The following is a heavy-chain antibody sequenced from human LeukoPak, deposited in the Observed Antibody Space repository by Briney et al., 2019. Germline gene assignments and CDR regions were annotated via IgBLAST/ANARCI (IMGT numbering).Heavy chain of an antibody. CDR3: ARGSSIAARLPFDY. CDR2: IYYSGST. J-gene: IGHJ4*02. V-gene: IGHV4-59*01. Sequence: SETLSLTCTVSGGSISSYYWSWIRQPPGKGLEWIGYIYYSGSTNYNPSLKSRVTIPVDTSKNQFSLKLSSVTAADTAVYYCARGSSIAARLPFDYWGQGTLVTVSS. CDR1: GGSISSYY. D-gene: IGHD6-6*01.